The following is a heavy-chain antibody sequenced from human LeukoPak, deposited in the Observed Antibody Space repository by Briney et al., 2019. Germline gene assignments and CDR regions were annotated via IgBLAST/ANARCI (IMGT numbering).Heavy chain of an antibody. D-gene: IGHD6-19*01. Sequence: PSETLSLTCAVSDGSITISNWWNWVRQPPGKGLEWIGEIYHSGATNYSPSLKSRVTMSMNSSKNQFSLKLTSVTAADTAVYYCARLYGSGWYDGDYWGQGTLVTVSS. CDR3: ARLYGSGWYDGDY. J-gene: IGHJ4*02. V-gene: IGHV4-4*02. CDR2: IYHSGAT. CDR1: DGSITISNW.